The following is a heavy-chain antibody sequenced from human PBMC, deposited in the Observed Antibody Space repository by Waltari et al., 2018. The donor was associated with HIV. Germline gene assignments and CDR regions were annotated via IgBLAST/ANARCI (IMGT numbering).Heavy chain of an antibody. V-gene: IGHV1-2*06. D-gene: IGHD3-22*01. CDR1: GYTFTGYY. J-gene: IGHJ6*02. CDR3: ARSPSGYYDSSGYLDV. CDR2: INPKGGGT. Sequence: QVQLVQSGAEVKKPGASVKVSCKASGYTFTGYYMHWVRQAPGQGLEWMVRINPKGGGTNDAQKVQGRGTMTRDTSISTAYMELSRLRSDDTAVYYCARSPSGYYDSSGYLDVWGQGTTVTVSS.